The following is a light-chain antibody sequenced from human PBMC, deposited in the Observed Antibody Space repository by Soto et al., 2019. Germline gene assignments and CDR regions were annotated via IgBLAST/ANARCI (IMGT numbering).Light chain of an antibody. J-gene: IGKJ5*01. V-gene: IGKV3-11*01. CDR1: QSVSSY. Sequence: EIVLTQSPATLSLSPGERATLSCRASQSVSSYLAWYQQKPGQAPRLLIYDASNRATGIPARFSGSGSGTGFTLTISSLEPEDFAVYYCQQRSNWPPRITFGQVTRLEIK. CDR3: QQRSNWPPRIT. CDR2: DAS.